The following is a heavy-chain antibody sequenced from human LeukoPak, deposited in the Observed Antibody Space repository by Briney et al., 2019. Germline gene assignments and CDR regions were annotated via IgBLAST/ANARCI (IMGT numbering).Heavy chain of an antibody. Sequence: SETLSLTCTVSGGSTNSYYWTWIRQPPGKGLEWIGYIYYSGNTDYNPSLKSRVTMSVDTSKSQFSLKLSSVTAADTAVYYCARAALGYCSGGTCYSSWYFDLWGRGTLVTVSS. D-gene: IGHD2-15*01. CDR2: IYYSGNT. V-gene: IGHV4-59*01. CDR1: GGSTNSYY. CDR3: ARAALGYCSGGTCYSSWYFDL. J-gene: IGHJ2*01.